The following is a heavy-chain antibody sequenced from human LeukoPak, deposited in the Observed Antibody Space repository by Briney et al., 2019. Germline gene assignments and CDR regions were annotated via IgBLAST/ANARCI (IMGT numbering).Heavy chain of an antibody. V-gene: IGHV4-39*01. D-gene: IGHD3-22*01. J-gene: IGHJ4*02. CDR3: ARRISTYDSSGYSTGDAFDF. Sequence: SDTLSLTCTVSGGSISSSDYYWGWIRQPPGKGLEWIGIVYYGGSTHYNPSHKGRVTLSVDTSKNQFSLKLTSVTAADTAVYYCARRISTYDSSGYSTGDAFDFWGQGILVTVSS. CDR1: GGSISSSDYY. CDR2: VYYGGST.